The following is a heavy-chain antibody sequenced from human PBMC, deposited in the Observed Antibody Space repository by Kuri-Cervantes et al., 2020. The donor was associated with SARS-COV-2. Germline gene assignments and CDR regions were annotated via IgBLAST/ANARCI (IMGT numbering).Heavy chain of an antibody. CDR2: INPNSGGT. Sequence: ASVKVSCKASGYTFTGYYMHWVRQAPGQGLEWMGWINPNSGGTNYAQKFQGRVTMTRDTSISTAYMELSRLRSDDTAVYYCARDQDIVVVVAATPGRGASDIWGQGTMVTVSS. J-gene: IGHJ3*02. D-gene: IGHD2-15*01. CDR3: ARDQDIVVVVAATPGRGASDI. CDR1: GYTFTGYY. V-gene: IGHV1-2*02.